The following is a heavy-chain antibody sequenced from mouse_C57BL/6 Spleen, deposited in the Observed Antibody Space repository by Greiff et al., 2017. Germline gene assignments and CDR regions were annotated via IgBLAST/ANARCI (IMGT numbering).Heavy chain of an antibody. CDR2: IWSDGST. V-gene: IGHV2-6-1*01. CDR3: ARHRRGYYAMDY. CDR1: GFSLTSYG. Sequence: QVHVKQSGPGLVAPSQSLSITCTVSGFSLTSYGVHWVRQPPGKGLEWLVVIWSDGSTTYNSALKSRLSISKDNSKSQVFLKMNSLQTDDTAMYYCARHRRGYYAMDYWGQGTSVTVSS. J-gene: IGHJ4*01.